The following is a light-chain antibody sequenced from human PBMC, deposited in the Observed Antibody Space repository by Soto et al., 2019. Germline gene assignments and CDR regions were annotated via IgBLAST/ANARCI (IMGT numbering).Light chain of an antibody. J-gene: IGKJ3*01. V-gene: IGKV1-33*01. CDR2: EAS. CDR3: QQYHSLPFT. CDR1: QDISKY. Sequence: DIQMTQSPSSLSASVGDRITITCQASQDISKYLIWYQQTPGKAPKFLIYEASNLERGVPSRFSGSGSGTDFTFTINSLQPEDIATSYCQQYHSLPFTFGPGTKLDIK.